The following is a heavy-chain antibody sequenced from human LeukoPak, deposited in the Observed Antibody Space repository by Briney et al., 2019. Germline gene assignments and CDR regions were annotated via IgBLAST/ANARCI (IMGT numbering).Heavy chain of an antibody. Sequence: GGSLRLSCAASGFTFSSYEMNWVRQAPGKGLEWVSYISSSGSTIYYADSVKGRFTISRDNAKNSLYLQMNSLRAEVTAVYYCAREMGSTAMVTDGDYFDYWGQGTLVTVSS. CDR3: AREMGSTAMVTDGDYFDY. CDR1: GFTFSSYE. D-gene: IGHD5-18*01. J-gene: IGHJ4*02. V-gene: IGHV3-48*03. CDR2: ISSSGSTI.